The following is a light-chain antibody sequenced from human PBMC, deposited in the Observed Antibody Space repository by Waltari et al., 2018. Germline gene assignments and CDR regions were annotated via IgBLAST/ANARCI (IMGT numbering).Light chain of an antibody. CDR1: QSVNNNY. J-gene: IGKJ4*01. CDR3: QQYSTSPEA. Sequence: EIVLTQSPGTLSLSPGERATLSCRASQSVNNNYLAWYQRKPGQPPRLLIYGASTRATGIPDRFRGSGSGTDFTLTISRLEPEDFAVFYCQQYSTSPEAFGGGTKVEIK. CDR2: GAS. V-gene: IGKV3-20*01.